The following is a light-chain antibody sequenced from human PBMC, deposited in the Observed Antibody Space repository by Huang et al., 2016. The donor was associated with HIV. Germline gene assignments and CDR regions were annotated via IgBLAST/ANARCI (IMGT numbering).Light chain of an antibody. CDR1: QSVSSY. Sequence: DIVLTQSPATLSLSPGERATLSGRASQSVSSYLAWYQQKPGQAPRLLIYDASNRATGIPARFSGSGSGTDFTLTISSLEPEDFAGYYCQQRSNWPPLFGGGTKVEIK. V-gene: IGKV3-11*01. CDR2: DAS. CDR3: QQRSNWPPL. J-gene: IGKJ4*01.